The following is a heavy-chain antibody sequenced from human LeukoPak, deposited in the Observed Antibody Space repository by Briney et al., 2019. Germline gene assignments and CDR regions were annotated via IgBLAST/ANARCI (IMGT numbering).Heavy chain of an antibody. CDR2: INHSGST. D-gene: IGHD3-10*01. V-gene: IGHV4-34*01. CDR1: GGSFSGYY. CDR3: ARGRSQEMFITMVRGAPYYFDY. J-gene: IGHJ4*02. Sequence: SETLSLTCAVYGGSFSGYYWSWIRQPPGKGLEWIGEINHSGSTNYNPSLKSRVTISVDTSKNQFSLKLSSVTAADTAVYYCARGRSQEMFITMVRGAPYYFDYWGQGTLVTVSS.